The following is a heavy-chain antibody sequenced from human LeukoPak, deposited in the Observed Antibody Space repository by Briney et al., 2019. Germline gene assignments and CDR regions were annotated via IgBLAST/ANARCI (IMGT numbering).Heavy chain of an antibody. CDR1: GYSFTSYW. CDR3: ARLVSSGYCSSTSCYTDY. D-gene: IGHD2-2*02. Sequence: KPGESLKISSKGSGYSFTSYWIGWVRQMPGKGLEWQRIIYPGDSETRYSPYFQGQVTISADKSISTAYLKWSSLKASDTAMYYCARLVSSGYCSSTSCYTDYWGQGTLVTVSS. CDR2: IYPGDSET. V-gene: IGHV5-51*01. J-gene: IGHJ4*02.